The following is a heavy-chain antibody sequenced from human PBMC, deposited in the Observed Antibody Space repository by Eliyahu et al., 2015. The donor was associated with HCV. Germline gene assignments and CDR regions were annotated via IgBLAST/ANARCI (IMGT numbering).Heavy chain of an antibody. V-gene: IGHV4-59*01. Sequence: QVQLQESGPGLVKPSETLSLTCTVSGGSITXSYWXWIRQPPGTGLEWIGYIHYRGSTNYNPSLKSRVTISVDTSKNQFSLNLTSVTAADTAVYYCASGGGGIAVAGTGGWFDPWGQGTLVTVSS. CDR1: GGSITXSY. CDR2: IHYRGST. J-gene: IGHJ5*02. CDR3: ASGGGGIAVAGTGGWFDP. D-gene: IGHD6-19*01.